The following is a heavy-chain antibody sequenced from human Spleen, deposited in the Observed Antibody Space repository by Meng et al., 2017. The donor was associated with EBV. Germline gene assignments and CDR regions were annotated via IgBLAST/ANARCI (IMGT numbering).Heavy chain of an antibody. J-gene: IGHJ5*02. V-gene: IGHV4-30-4*01. CDR3: ARASNYGDYGIWFDP. Sequence: GQLPEPGPGLWKASQPLSLTSTVSGGSINSNGYYWNWIRQTPGKGLEWIGYLYYSGSTYYNPSLKSRVTISMDTSQNQFSLSLRSVTAADTAVYYCARASNYGDYGIWFDPWGQGTLVTVSS. D-gene: IGHD4-17*01. CDR2: LYYSGST. CDR1: GGSINSNGYY.